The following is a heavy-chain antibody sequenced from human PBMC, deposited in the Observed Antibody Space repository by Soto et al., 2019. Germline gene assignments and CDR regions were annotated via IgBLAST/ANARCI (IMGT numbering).Heavy chain of an antibody. CDR2: INHSGST. V-gene: IGHV4-34*01. Sequence: PSETLSLTCAVYGGSFSGYYWSWIRQPPGKGLEWIGEINHSGSTNYNPSLKSRVTISVDTSKNQFSLKLSSVTAADTAVYYCARGGYCSSTSCDSGIAAAGAPIDYWGQGTLVTVSS. CDR3: ARGGYCSSTSCDSGIAAAGAPIDY. CDR1: GGSFSGYY. D-gene: IGHD2-2*01. J-gene: IGHJ4*02.